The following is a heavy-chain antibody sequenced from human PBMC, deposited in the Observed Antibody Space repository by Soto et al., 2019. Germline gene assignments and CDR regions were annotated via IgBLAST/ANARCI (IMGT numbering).Heavy chain of an antibody. CDR3: AKDHDSSGYYYGYFDY. CDR2: ISYDGSNK. J-gene: IGHJ4*02. V-gene: IGHV3-30*18. CDR1: GFTFSSYG. Sequence: QVQLVESGGGVVQPGRSLRLSCAASGFTFSSYGMHWVRQAPGKGLEWVAVISYDGSNKYYADSVKGRFTISRDNSKNTLYLQMHSLRAEDTAVYYCAKDHDSSGYYYGYFDYWGQGTLVTVSS. D-gene: IGHD3-22*01.